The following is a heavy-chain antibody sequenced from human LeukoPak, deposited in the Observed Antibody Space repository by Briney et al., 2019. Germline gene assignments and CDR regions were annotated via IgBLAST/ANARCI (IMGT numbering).Heavy chain of an antibody. J-gene: IGHJ5*02. CDR1: GYTFTSYD. V-gene: IGHV1-8*01. Sequence: ASAKVSCKASGYTFTSYDINWVRPATGQGLEWMGWMNPNSGNTGYAQKFQGRVTMTRNTSISTAYMELSSLRSEDTAVYYCARRSIAARPLSVKNWFDPWGQGTLVTVSS. CDR3: ARRSIAARPLSVKNWFDP. CDR2: MNPNSGNT. D-gene: IGHD6-6*01.